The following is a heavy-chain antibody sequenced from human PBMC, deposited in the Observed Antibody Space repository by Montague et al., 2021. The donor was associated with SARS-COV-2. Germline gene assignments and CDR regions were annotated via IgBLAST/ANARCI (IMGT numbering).Heavy chain of an antibody. J-gene: IGHJ6*02. CDR1: GGSFSGYY. D-gene: IGHD2-21*02. V-gene: IGHV4-34*01. CDR2: INHSGST. Sequence: SETLSLTCAVYGGSFSGYYWSWIRQPPGKGLEWIGEINHSGSTNYNPSLKSRVTISVDTSKNQFSLKLSSVTAADTAVYYCARGSWHIVVVTAIRDGCYDMDVWGQGTTVTVSS. CDR3: ARGSWHIVVVTAIRDGCYDMDV.